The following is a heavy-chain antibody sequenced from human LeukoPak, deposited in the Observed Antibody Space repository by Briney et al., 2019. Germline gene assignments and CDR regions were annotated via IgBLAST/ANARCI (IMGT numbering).Heavy chain of an antibody. CDR1: GYTFTGYY. CDR3: ARDSDYGDYLSLDY. D-gene: IGHD4-17*01. J-gene: IGHJ4*02. CDR2: INPNSGGT. Sequence: GASVTVSCTASGYTFTGYYMHWVRQAPGQGLEWMGWINPNSGGTNYAQKFQGRVTMTRDTSISTAYMELSRLRSDDTAVYYCARDSDYGDYLSLDYWGQGTLVTVSS. V-gene: IGHV1-2*02.